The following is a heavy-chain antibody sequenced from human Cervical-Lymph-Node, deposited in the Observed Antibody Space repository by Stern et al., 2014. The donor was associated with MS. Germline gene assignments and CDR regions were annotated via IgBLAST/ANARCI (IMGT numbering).Heavy chain of an antibody. CDR2: IYSSGST. CDR3: ARTGDDFGDYSLSY. D-gene: IGHD4-17*01. CDR1: GGSINTNNYY. V-gene: IGHV4-39*01. J-gene: IGHJ4*02. Sequence: QLQLQESGPGLVKPSETLSLTCTVSGGSINTNNYYWGWIRQPPGKGLEWIGHIYSSGSTFYSPSLKSRVTMSVDTSKNQFSLKRSSVTAADTAVYYCARTGDDFGDYSLSYWGQGTLVTVSS.